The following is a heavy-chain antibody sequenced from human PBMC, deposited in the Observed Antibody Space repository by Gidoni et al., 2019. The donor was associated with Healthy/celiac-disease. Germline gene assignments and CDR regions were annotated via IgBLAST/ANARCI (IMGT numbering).Heavy chain of an antibody. CDR1: GFTFSSYA. J-gene: IGHJ4*02. CDR2: ISGSGGST. CDR3: AKAYDFWSGLLDY. D-gene: IGHD3-3*01. V-gene: IGHV3-23*01. Sequence: EVQLLESVGGLVQPGGSLRLSCAASGFTFSSYAMSWVRQASGKGLEWVSAISGSGGSTYYADSVKGRFTISRDNSKNTLYLQMNSLRAEDTAVYYCAKAYDFWSGLLDYWGQGTLVTVSS.